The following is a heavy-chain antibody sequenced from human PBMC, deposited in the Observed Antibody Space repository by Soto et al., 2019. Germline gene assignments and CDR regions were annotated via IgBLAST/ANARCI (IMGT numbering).Heavy chain of an antibody. Sequence: EVQLLESGGGLVQPGGSLRLSCVASRFTFSSYAMTWVRQAPGKGLEWVSTISGSGGRTYYAESVKGRFTISRDNSKNTQYLLMNSLRAEDTAVYYCAKESQLWSYFDYWGQGTLATVSS. D-gene: IGHD5-18*01. CDR2: ISGSGGRT. V-gene: IGHV3-23*01. CDR1: RFTFSSYA. J-gene: IGHJ4*02. CDR3: AKESQLWSYFDY.